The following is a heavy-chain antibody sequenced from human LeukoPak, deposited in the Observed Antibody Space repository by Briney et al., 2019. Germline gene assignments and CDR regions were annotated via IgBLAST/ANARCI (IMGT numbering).Heavy chain of an antibody. CDR1: GGSFSGYY. CDR3: ARTIPGIAVAGSRGYYFDY. J-gene: IGHJ4*02. V-gene: IGHV4-34*01. D-gene: IGHD6-19*01. CDR2: INHSGST. Sequence: SSETLSLTCAVYGGSFSGYYWSWIRQPPGKGLEWIGEINHSGSTNYNPSLKSRVTISVDTSKNQFSLKLSSVTAADTAVYYCARTIPGIAVAGSRGYYFDYWGQGTLVTVSS.